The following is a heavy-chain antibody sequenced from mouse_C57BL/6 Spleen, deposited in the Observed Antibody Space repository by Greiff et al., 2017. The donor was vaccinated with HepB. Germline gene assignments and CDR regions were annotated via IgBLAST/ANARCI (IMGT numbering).Heavy chain of an antibody. CDR2: IDPSDSET. J-gene: IGHJ4*01. V-gene: IGHV1-52*01. CDR1: GYTFTSYW. Sequence: QVQLQQSGAELVRPGSSVKLSCKASGYTFTSYWMHWVKQRPIQGLEWIGNIDPSDSETHYNQKFKDKATLTVDKSSSTAYMQLSSLTSEDSAVYYCASGGSSYHYYAMDYWGQRTTVTVSS. CDR3: ASGGSSYHYYAMDY. D-gene: IGHD1-1*01.